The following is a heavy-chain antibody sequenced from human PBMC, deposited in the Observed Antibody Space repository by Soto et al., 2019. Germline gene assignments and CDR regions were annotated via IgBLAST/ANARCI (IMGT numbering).Heavy chain of an antibody. D-gene: IGHD3-22*01. J-gene: IGHJ4*02. CDR2: ITAGGGST. CDR3: AKSRPRFYDSSGYYRDY. Sequence: PGGSLRLSCAASGFTFSSYAMTWVRQAPGKGLEWVSAITAGGGSTYYADSVKGRFTISRDNSKNTLYLQMNSLRAEDTAVYYCAKSRPRFYDSSGYYRDYWGQGTLVTVSS. CDR1: GFTFSSYA. V-gene: IGHV3-23*01.